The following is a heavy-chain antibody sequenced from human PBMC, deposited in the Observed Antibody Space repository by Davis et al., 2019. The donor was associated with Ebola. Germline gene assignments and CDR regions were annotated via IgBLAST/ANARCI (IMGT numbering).Heavy chain of an antibody. CDR2: IHNSGST. Sequence: PSETLSLTCTVAGGSISSGGYYWSWIRHHPGKGLEWIGYIHNSGSTYYNPSLKSRVSLSLDTSDNQFSLRLTSVTAADTAVYYCARGYCSGGRCNGLHYYYYMDVWGKGTTVTVSS. CDR1: GGSISSGGYY. J-gene: IGHJ6*03. D-gene: IGHD2-15*01. CDR3: ARGYCSGGRCNGLHYYYYMDV. V-gene: IGHV4-31*03.